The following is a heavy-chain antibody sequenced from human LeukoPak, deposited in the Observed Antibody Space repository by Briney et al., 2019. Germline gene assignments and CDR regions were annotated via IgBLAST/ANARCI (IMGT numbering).Heavy chain of an antibody. CDR2: IKQDGSEK. D-gene: IGHD3-3*01. CDR3: AKGVSITISPFDP. V-gene: IGHV3-7*01. J-gene: IGHJ5*02. Sequence: GGSLRLSCAASGFTFSSYWMSWVRQAPGKGLEWVANIKQDGSEKYYVDSVKGRFTISRDNAKNSLYLQMNSLRAEDTAVYYCAKGVSITISPFDPWGQGTLVTVSS. CDR1: GFTFSSYW.